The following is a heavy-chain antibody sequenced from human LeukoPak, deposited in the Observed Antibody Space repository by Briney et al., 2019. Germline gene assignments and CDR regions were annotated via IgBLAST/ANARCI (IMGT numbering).Heavy chain of an antibody. CDR3: VRGPHIAATSY. V-gene: IGHV3-7*03. CDR1: GSSFNNYR. CDR2: IKQDGSEK. D-gene: IGHD6-25*01. Sequence: PGGSLRLSCVASGSSFNNYRMTWVGQAPGRGREWVANIKQDGSEKQYVDSVKGRFAISRDNAKKSLYLQINTLRAEDTAVYYCVRGPHIAATSYWGQGTLVTVSS. J-gene: IGHJ4*02.